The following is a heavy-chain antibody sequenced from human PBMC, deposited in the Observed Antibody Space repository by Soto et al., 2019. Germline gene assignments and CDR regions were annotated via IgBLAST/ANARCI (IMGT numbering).Heavy chain of an antibody. D-gene: IGHD1-1*01. Sequence: EVQVLESGGGLVQPGGSLRLSCAASGFAFSSYAMTWVRQAPGKGLEWVSSISGRGGSTYYADSVKGRFTISRDNSKNTLYLQMNSLRADDTALYYCAKDLGVTGTYFDYWGQGTLVTVSS. CDR1: GFAFSSYA. CDR3: AKDLGVTGTYFDY. J-gene: IGHJ4*02. CDR2: ISGRGGST. V-gene: IGHV3-23*01.